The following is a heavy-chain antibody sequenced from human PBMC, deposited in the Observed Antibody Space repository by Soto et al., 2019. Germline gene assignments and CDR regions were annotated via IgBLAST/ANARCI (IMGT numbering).Heavy chain of an antibody. Sequence: EVQVLESGGGLVQPGGSLRLSCAASGFTFSSYAMNWVRQAPGKGLEWVSAISGSGGSTYYADSVKGRFTISRDNSKNPLYLQMNSLRAEETAVYYCAKAQYYDILTGYYTPYYYYMDVWGKGTTVTVSS. J-gene: IGHJ6*03. CDR1: GFTFSSYA. V-gene: IGHV3-23*01. CDR2: ISGSGGST. D-gene: IGHD3-9*01. CDR3: AKAQYYDILTGYYTPYYYYMDV.